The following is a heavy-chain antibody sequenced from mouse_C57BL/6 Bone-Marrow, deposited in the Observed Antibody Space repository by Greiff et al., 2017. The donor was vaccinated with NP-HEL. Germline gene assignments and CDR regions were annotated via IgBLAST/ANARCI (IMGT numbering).Heavy chain of an antibody. J-gene: IGHJ3*01. CDR2: ISPGSGST. V-gene: IGHV1-55*01. CDR1: GYTFTSYW. Sequence: QVQLQQPGAELVKPGASVKMSCKASGYTFTSYWITWVKQRPGQGLEWIGDISPGSGSTNYNEKFKSKATLTVDTSSSTAYMQLSSLTSEDSAVYYCARDYYGSRPFAYWGQGTLVTVSA. CDR3: ARDYYGSRPFAY. D-gene: IGHD1-1*01.